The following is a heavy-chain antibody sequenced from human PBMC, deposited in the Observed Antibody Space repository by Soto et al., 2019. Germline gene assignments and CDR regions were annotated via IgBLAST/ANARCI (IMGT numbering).Heavy chain of an antibody. CDR3: ARDPITIFGVVPGYFDY. J-gene: IGHJ4*02. D-gene: IGHD3-3*01. CDR2: ISYDGSNK. V-gene: IGHV3-30-3*01. Sequence: GGSLRLSCAASGFTFSSYAMHWVRQAPGKGLEWVAVISYDGSNKYYADSVKGRFTISRDNSKNTLYRQMNGLRAEDTAVYYCARDPITIFGVVPGYFDYWGQGTLVTVSS. CDR1: GFTFSSYA.